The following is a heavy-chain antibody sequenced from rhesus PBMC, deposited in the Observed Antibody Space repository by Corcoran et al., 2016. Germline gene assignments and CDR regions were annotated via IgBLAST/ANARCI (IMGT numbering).Heavy chain of an antibody. V-gene: IGHV1S2*01. J-gene: IGHJ6*01. CDR1: GYTFTDYY. D-gene: IGHD1-20*01. CDR2: INPYNGNT. CDR3: ARDRLEQRGLYYGLDS. Sequence: QVQLVQSGAEVKKPGSSVKVSCKASGYTFTDYYMHWVRQAPRQGLEWMGWINPYNGNTKYAQKFQGRGTMTRDTSTSTADMELSSLRSEDTAVYYCARDRLEQRGLYYGLDSWGQGVVVTVSS.